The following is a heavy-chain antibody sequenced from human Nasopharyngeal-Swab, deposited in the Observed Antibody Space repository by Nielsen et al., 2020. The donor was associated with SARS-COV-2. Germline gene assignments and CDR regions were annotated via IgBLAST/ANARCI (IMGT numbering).Heavy chain of an antibody. CDR1: GFTFSSYA. Sequence: GGSLRLSCAASGFTFSSYAMSWVRRAPGKGLEWVSAISGNGGSTYYADSVKGRFTISRDNSKNTLYLQMNSLRAEDTAVYYCAKDYYDSSGYYCVWGQGTLVTVSS. J-gene: IGHJ4*02. V-gene: IGHV3-23*01. CDR3: AKDYYDSSGYYCV. D-gene: IGHD3-22*01. CDR2: ISGNGGST.